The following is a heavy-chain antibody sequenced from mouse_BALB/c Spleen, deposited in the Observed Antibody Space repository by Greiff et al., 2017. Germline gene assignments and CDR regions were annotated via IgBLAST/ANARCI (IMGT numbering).Heavy chain of an antibody. V-gene: IGHV2-6-7*01. CDR2: IWGDGST. D-gene: IGHD1-1*01. CDR3: ASGHYYGTPFDY. J-gene: IGHJ2*01. CDR1: GFSLTGYG. Sequence: VQVVESGPGLVAPSQSLSITCTVSGFSLTGYGVNWVRQPPGKGLEWLGMIWGDGSTDYNSALKSRLSISKDNSKSQVFLKMNSLQTDDTARYYCASGHYYGTPFDYWGQGTTLTVSS.